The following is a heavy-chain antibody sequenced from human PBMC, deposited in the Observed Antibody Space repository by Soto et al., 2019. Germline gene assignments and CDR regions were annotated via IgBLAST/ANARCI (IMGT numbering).Heavy chain of an antibody. CDR1: GFTFSSYG. D-gene: IGHD3-10*01. CDR2: ISYDGSNK. CDR3: AKATVQYYYGSGSSFDY. J-gene: IGHJ4*02. Sequence: QVQLVESGGGVVQPGRSLRLSCAASGFTFSSYGMHWVRQAPGKGLEWVAVISYDGSNKYYADSVKGRFTISRDNSKNTLYLQMNSLRAEDTAVYYCAKATVQYYYGSGSSFDYWGQGTLVTVSS. V-gene: IGHV3-30*18.